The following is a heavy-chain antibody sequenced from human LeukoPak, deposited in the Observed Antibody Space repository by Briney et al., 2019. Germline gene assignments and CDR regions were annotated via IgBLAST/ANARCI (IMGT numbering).Heavy chain of an antibody. CDR2: IHYSGST. CDR1: GGSISSSSYS. J-gene: IGHJ4*02. Sequence: SETLSLTCTVSGGSISSSSYSWGWIRQPPGKGLEWIGSIHYSGSTYYYPSLKSRVTISVDTSKNQFSLRLSSVTAADTAVYYCARSLPWFGELGFFDNWGQGTLVGVSS. V-gene: IGHV4-39*01. D-gene: IGHD3-10*01. CDR3: ARSLPWFGELGFFDN.